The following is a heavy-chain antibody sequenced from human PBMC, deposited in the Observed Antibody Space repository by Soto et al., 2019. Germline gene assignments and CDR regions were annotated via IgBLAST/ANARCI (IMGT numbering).Heavy chain of an antibody. CDR1: GYTFTNYG. J-gene: IGHJ4*02. V-gene: IGHV1-18*01. CDR2: IGGYKGIT. D-gene: IGHD5-18*01. Sequence: QVQLVQSGAEVREPGASVKVSCKASGYTFTNYGVSWVRQAPGQGLEWMGWIGGYKGITNYAQKLQGRVTLTTDTSTSTAYMELRSLRSDDTAVYYCAPHTLDTGMPSGYWGQGTLVTVSS. CDR3: APHTLDTGMPSGY.